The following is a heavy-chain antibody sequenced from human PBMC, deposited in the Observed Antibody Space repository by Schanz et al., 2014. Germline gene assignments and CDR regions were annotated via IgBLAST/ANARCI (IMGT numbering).Heavy chain of an antibody. Sequence: QVQLVESGGGVVQPGRSLRLSCAASGFTFSKYGMHWVRQAPGKGLEWVAVIWYDGSNKDYADSVKGRFTISRDNSKNMLYLQMNSLRAEDTAVYYCARDRWDWNNAFDIWGQGTMVTVSS. CDR3: ARDRWDWNNAFDI. CDR2: IWYDGSNK. D-gene: IGHD1-1*01. J-gene: IGHJ3*02. V-gene: IGHV3-33*01. CDR1: GFTFSKYG.